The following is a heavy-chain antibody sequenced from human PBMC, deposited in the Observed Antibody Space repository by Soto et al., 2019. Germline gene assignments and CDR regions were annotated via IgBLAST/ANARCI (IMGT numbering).Heavy chain of an antibody. J-gene: IGHJ4*02. CDR2: MNPNSGNT. Sequence: QVQLVQSGAEVKKPGASVKVSCKASGYTFTSYDINWVRQATGQGLEWMGWMNPNSGNTGYAQKFQGRVTMTRNTSISTAYMELSSLRSEDTAVYYCASSPAAAGNWQFDYWGQGTLVTVSS. CDR3: ASSPAAAGNWQFDY. D-gene: IGHD6-13*01. V-gene: IGHV1-8*01. CDR1: GYTFTSYD.